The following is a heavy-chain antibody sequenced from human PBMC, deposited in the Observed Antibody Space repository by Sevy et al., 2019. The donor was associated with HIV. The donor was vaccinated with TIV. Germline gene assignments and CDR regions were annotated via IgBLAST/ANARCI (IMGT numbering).Heavy chain of an antibody. J-gene: IGHJ3*01. D-gene: IGHD3-22*01. CDR2: ISADGGVK. V-gene: IGHV3-30-3*01. CDR3: ARENYYDSTSLGSFDV. Sequence: GGSLRLSCAASGFIFSNYAMTWDRQAPGRGLEWVAIISADGGVKYYADSVKGRFTISRDNSDNTLSLQMNSLRTEESALYYCARENYYDSTSLGSFDVWGQGTMVTVSS. CDR1: GFIFSNYA.